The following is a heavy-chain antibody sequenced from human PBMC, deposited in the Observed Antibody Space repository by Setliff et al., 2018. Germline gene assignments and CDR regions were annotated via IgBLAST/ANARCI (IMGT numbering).Heavy chain of an antibody. CDR1: GFTFSSYA. CDR3: ARPYYYDSSGYYYDY. Sequence: GGSLRLSCAASGFTFSSYAMSWVRQAPGKGLEWVSAISGSGGSTYYADSVKGRFTISRDNSKNTLYLQMNSLRAEDTAVYYCARPYYYDSSGYYYDYWGQGTLVTVSS. CDR2: ISGSGGST. D-gene: IGHD3-22*01. J-gene: IGHJ4*02. V-gene: IGHV3-23*01.